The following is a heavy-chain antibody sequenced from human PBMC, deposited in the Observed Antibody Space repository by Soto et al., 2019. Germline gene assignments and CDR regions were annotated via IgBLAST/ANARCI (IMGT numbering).Heavy chain of an antibody. Sequence: QVQLVESGGGVVQPGRSLRLSCAASGFTFSSYGMHWVRQAPGKGLEWVAVISYDGSNKYYADSVKGRFTISRDNSKITLYLPMSSLRAEDTAVYYCAKDLVGGIAALYYFDYWGQGTLVTVSS. CDR1: GFTFSSYG. V-gene: IGHV3-30*18. CDR2: ISYDGSNK. J-gene: IGHJ4*02. CDR3: AKDLVGGIAALYYFDY. D-gene: IGHD6-6*01.